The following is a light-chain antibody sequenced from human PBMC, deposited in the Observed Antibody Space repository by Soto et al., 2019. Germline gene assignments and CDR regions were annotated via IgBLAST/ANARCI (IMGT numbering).Light chain of an antibody. V-gene: IGLV1-47*02. CDR2: NNN. CDR1: SSNIGSNL. CDR3: AAWDDSLSGWV. J-gene: IGLJ3*02. Sequence: QPVLTQPPSASGTPGQRVTISCSGSSSNIGSNLVYWYQQLPGTAPKLLIYNNNQRPSGVPDRLSGSKSGTSASLAISGLRSEDEADYYCAAWDDSLSGWVFGGGTKLTVL.